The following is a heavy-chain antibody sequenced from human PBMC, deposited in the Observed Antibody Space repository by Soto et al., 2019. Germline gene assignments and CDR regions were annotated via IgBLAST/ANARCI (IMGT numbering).Heavy chain of an antibody. CDR3: ARVRLSIAVNDALDG. CDR2: MTYDGATE. CDR1: GFTFSDYV. D-gene: IGHD3-3*02. Sequence: QVRLVESGGGVVQPGTSLRLSCAASGFTFSDYVIHWVRQAAGKGLEWVASMTYDGATEYYADSVKGRFTMSQDNSKRALSLQMNSLRPDDTAGYYCARVRLSIAVNDALDGWGQGTTVTVSS. J-gene: IGHJ3*01. V-gene: IGHV3-30*14.